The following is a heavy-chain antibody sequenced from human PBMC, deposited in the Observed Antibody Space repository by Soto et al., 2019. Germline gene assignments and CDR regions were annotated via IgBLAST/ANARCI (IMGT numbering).Heavy chain of an antibody. CDR1: GFTVSSNY. CDR2: IYSGGST. CDR3: ARDRIAVAGNPESFQH. D-gene: IGHD6-19*01. J-gene: IGHJ1*01. Sequence: EVPLVESGGGLVQPGGSLRLSCAASGFTVSSNYMSWVRQAPGKGLEWVSVIYSGGSTYYADSVKGRFTISRDNSKNTLYLQMNSLRAEDTAVYYCARDRIAVAGNPESFQHWGQGTLVTVSS. V-gene: IGHV3-66*01.